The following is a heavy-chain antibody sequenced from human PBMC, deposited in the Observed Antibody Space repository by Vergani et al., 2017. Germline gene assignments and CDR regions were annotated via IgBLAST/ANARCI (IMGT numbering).Heavy chain of an antibody. CDR2: IGTAGDP. V-gene: IGHV3-13*05. J-gene: IGHJ6*03. CDR1: GFTFSSYD. CDR3: ARDQGELRGGYYYYYMYV. Sequence: EVQLVESGGGLVQPGGSLRLSCAASGFTFSSYDMHWVRQATGKGLEWVSAIGTAGDPYYPGSVKGRFTISRENATNSLYLQMNSLRAGDTAVYYCARDQGELRGGYYYYYMYVWGKGTTVTVSS. D-gene: IGHD1-26*01.